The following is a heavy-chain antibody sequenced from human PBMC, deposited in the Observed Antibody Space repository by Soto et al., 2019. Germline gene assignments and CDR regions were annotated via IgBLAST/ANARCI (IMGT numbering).Heavy chain of an antibody. CDR3: ASHTGVRGVMTDWFDP. D-gene: IGHD3-10*01. V-gene: IGHV1-46*01. CDR1: GFTFINYY. J-gene: IGHJ5*02. Sequence: GASVKVSCKASGFTFINYYMHWVRQAPGQGLEWMGVINPSGDSTNYAQKFQGRVTMTRDTSTSTVYMDLSSLRSEDTAMYYCASHTGVRGVMTDWFDPWGQGTLVTVSS. CDR2: INPSGDST.